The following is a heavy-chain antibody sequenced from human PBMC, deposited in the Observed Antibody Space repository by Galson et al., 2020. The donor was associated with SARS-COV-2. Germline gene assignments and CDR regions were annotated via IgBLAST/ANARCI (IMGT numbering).Heavy chain of an antibody. D-gene: IGHD3-22*01. CDR3: ARTTPVYYYVSSGDYRATRGDAFDI. V-gene: IGHV4-39*01. Sequence: ASETLSLTCTVSGASISSYYWGWIRQPPGKGLEWIGSIYYSGSTYYNPSLKSRVPISVDTSKNQFSLKLSSVTAADTAVYYCARTTPVYYYVSSGDYRATRGDAFDIWGQGTMVTVSS. J-gene: IGHJ3*02. CDR2: IYYSGST. CDR1: GASISSYY.